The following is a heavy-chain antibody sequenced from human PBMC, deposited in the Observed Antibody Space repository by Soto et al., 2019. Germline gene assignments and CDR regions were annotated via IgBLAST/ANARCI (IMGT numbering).Heavy chain of an antibody. CDR2: INPNGGGT. D-gene: IGHD3-3*01. V-gene: IGHV1-2*04. CDR1: GYTFTGYY. Sequence: QVQLVQSGAEVKKPGASVKVSCKASGYTFTGYYIHWVRQAPGQGLEWMGWINPNGGGTNYAQKFQDWVTMTRDTSISTAYMELSRLKSDDTAVYYCARVAMIFGVVPDYWGQGTLVTVSS. CDR3: ARVAMIFGVVPDY. J-gene: IGHJ4*02.